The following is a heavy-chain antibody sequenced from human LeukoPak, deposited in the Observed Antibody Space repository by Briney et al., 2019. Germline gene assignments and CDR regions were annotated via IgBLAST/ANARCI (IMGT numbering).Heavy chain of an antibody. V-gene: IGHV1-46*01. D-gene: IGHD2-2*01. CDR1: GYTFTSYY. Sequence: ASVKVSCKASGYTFTSYYMHWVRQAPGQGLEWMGIINPNGGSTSYAQKFQGRVTMTRDTSTSTVYMELSSLRSEDTAVYYCARDMRGAVVVVTPHYFDYWGQGTLVTVSS. CDR3: ARDMRGAVVVVTPHYFDY. CDR2: INPNGGST. J-gene: IGHJ4*02.